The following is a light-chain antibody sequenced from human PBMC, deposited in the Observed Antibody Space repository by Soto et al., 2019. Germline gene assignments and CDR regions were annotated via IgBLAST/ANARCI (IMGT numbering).Light chain of an antibody. CDR1: QSMFTY. Sequence: DIQLTQPPSSLSASVGDTVTISCRASQSMFTYLNWYQQKPGKAPKLLIYAASSLQSGVPSRFSGSGSGTDFTLTISSLQPEDSATYYCQQSYNTPLTFGGGTKVDIK. J-gene: IGKJ4*01. CDR2: AAS. CDR3: QQSYNTPLT. V-gene: IGKV1-39*01.